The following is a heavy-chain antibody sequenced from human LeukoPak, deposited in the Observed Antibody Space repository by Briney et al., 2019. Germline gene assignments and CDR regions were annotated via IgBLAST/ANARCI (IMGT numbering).Heavy chain of an antibody. CDR1: GGSFSGYY. V-gene: IGHV4-34*01. CDR2: INHSGST. Sequence: PSETLSLTCAVYGGSFSGYYWSWIRQPPGKGLEWIGEINHSGSTNYNPSLKSRVTISVDTSKNQFSLKLSSVTAADMAVYYCVSGTTVTSGTDYWGQGTLVTVSS. CDR3: VSGTTVTSGTDY. J-gene: IGHJ4*02. D-gene: IGHD4-11*01.